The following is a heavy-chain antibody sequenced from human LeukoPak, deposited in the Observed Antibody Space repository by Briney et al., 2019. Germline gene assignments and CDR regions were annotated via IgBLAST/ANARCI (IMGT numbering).Heavy chain of an antibody. CDR2: IYPGDSDT. CDR1: GYNFTSYW. D-gene: IGHD2-2*01. V-gene: IGHV5-51*01. Sequence: GGSLQISCQGSGYNFTSYWIGWVRQLPGKGLEWMGIIYPGDSDTRYSPSFQGQVTISADKSISTAYPQWSSLKASDTAMYYCARRRRLSSTSCYADYWGQGTLVTVSS. J-gene: IGHJ4*02. CDR3: ARRRRLSSTSCYADY.